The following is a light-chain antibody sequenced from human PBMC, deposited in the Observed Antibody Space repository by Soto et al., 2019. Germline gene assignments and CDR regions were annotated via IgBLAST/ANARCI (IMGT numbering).Light chain of an antibody. CDR2: DAS. Sequence: IVFTQSPATLSMSPEERATLSCRASQSVSSYLAWYQQKPGQAPRLLIYDASNRATGIPARFSGSGSGTDFTLTIISLEPEDFAVYYCQQRSNWPPNFGQGTRLEI. CDR1: QSVSSY. J-gene: IGKJ5*01. V-gene: IGKV3-11*01. CDR3: QQRSNWPPN.